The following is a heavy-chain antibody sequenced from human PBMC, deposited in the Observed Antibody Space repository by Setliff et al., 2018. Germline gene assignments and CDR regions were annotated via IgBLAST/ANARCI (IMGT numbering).Heavy chain of an antibody. CDR1: GYTFTNYD. CDR2: INPNSGNT. J-gene: IGHJ5*02. Sequence: ASVKVSCKASGYTFTNYDINWVRQATGQGLEWMGWINPNSGNTGYAQNFQGRVTMTRNTSISTAYMELSSLRFEDTAVYYCARYNWNTNWFDPWGQGTLVTVSS. CDR3: ARYNWNTNWFDP. V-gene: IGHV1-8*02. D-gene: IGHD1-20*01.